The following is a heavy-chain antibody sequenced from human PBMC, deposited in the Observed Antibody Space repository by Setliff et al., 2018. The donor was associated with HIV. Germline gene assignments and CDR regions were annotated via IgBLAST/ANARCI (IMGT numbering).Heavy chain of an antibody. D-gene: IGHD6-19*01. V-gene: IGHV4-34*01. Sequence: PSDTLSLTCAVSGGSFSGYYWSWIRQPPGKGLEWIGEVTHSGRTNYNPSPESRVTTSVDTSKKQFSLRLTSVTAADTAVYYCARGVRDNSGWSSYYFDYWGQGTLVTVSS. CDR1: GGSFSGYY. CDR3: ARGVRDNSGWSSYYFDY. J-gene: IGHJ4*02. CDR2: VTHSGRT.